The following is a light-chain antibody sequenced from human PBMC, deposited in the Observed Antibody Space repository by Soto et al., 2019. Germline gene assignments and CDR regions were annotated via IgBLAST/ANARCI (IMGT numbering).Light chain of an antibody. V-gene: IGLV2-23*02. CDR1: SSDVGRYNL. CDR2: EVS. J-gene: IGLJ2*01. Sequence: QSALTQPASVSGSPGQSITISCTGTSSDVGRYNLVSWYQQHPGKAPKLMIYEVSKRPSGVSNRFSGSKSGNTASLTISGLQAEDEADYYCCSYAGSSTWVVFGGGTKVTVL. CDR3: CSYAGSSTWVV.